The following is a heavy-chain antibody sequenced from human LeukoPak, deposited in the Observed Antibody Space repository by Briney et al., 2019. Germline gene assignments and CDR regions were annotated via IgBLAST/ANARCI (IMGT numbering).Heavy chain of an antibody. CDR1: GYTFTGYY. J-gene: IGHJ4*02. D-gene: IGHD1-20*01. CDR2: INPNSGGT. Sequence: ASVKVSCKASGYTFTGYYMHWVRQAPGQGLEWMGWINPNSGGTNYAQKFQGRVTMTRDTSISTAYMELSRLRSDDTAVYYCARDPLTGPETNGFDYWGQGTLVTVSS. V-gene: IGHV1-2*02. CDR3: ARDPLTGPETNGFDY.